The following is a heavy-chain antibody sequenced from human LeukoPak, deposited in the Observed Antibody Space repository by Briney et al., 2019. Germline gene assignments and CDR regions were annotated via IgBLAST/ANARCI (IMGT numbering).Heavy chain of an antibody. V-gene: IGHV4-59*08. CDR3: ARHRDYYDT. Sequence: PSETLSLTCTVSRASINNNFWTWIRQPPGKGLEWIGYIYSSGSTNYNPSLKSRVIISGDTSKNQISLNLTSVTAADTAVYFCARHRDYYDTWGHGTLVTVSS. CDR2: IYSSGST. J-gene: IGHJ4*01. D-gene: IGHD3-22*01. CDR1: RASINNNF.